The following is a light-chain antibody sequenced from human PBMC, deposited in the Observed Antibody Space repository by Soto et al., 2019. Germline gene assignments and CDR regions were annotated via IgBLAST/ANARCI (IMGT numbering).Light chain of an antibody. V-gene: IGLV1-51*01. CDR1: SSNIGGSS. Sequence: QSVLTQPPAVSAAPGLGVTISCFGSSSNIGGSSVSWYQPLPGTAATLLIYDDSKRPSGIPDRFSGSKSGTSATLGITGFQTGDAADYYCGSWHSSLSAYVFGTGTMVNVL. CDR3: GSWHSSLSAYV. CDR2: DDS. J-gene: IGLJ1*01.